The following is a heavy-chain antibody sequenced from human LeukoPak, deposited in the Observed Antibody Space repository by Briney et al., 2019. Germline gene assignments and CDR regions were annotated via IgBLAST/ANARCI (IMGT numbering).Heavy chain of an antibody. D-gene: IGHD6-13*01. CDR3: ASLPGGKTAALEFGL. CDR1: GFTLSSFW. V-gene: IGHV3-7*01. J-gene: IGHJ2*01. Sequence: GGSLRLSCATSGFTLSSFWMSWVRQTPGKGLEWVANIKQDGRERYYVDSVKGRFTISRDNAKNSLFLQMNSLRAEDTAVYYCASLPGGKTAALEFGLRGRGTLVTVSS. CDR2: IKQDGRER.